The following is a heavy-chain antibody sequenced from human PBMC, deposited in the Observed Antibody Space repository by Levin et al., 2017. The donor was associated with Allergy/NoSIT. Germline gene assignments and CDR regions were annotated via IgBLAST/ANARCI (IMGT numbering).Heavy chain of an antibody. CDR2: ISYDGSNK. V-gene: IGHV3-30*04. CDR3: ARTSQIRYYDFWRWFDY. J-gene: IGHJ4*02. Sequence: GGSLRLSCAASGFTFSSYAMHWVRQAPGKGLEWVAVISYDGSNKYYADSVKGRFTISRDNSKNTLYLQMNSLRAEDTAVYYCARTSQIRYYDFWRWFDYWGQGILVTVSS. CDR1: GFTFSSYA. D-gene: IGHD3-3*01.